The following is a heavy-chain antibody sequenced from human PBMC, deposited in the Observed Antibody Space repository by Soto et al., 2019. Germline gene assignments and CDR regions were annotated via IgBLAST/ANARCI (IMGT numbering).Heavy chain of an antibody. Sequence: ASVKVSCKASGYTCTSYSMHWVRQAPGQRLEWMGWINAGNGNTKYSQKFQGRVTITRDTSASTAYMELSSLRSEDTAVYYCARERIAANYGMDVWGQGTTVTVSS. CDR3: ARERIAANYGMDV. D-gene: IGHD6-6*01. CDR1: GYTCTSYS. CDR2: INAGNGNT. J-gene: IGHJ6*02. V-gene: IGHV1-3*01.